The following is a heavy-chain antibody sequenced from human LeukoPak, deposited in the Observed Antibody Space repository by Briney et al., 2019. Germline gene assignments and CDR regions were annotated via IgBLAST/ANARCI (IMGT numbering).Heavy chain of an antibody. CDR3: ARVWYSSTWCIDH. CDR2: INSDGSST. CDR1: GFTFSSHW. Sequence: PGGSLRLSCAASGFTFSSHWMHWVRQAPEKGLVWVSRINSDGSSTNYADSVKGRFTISRDNAKNTLYLQMNSLRAEDTAVYYCARVWYSSTWCIDHWGQGTLVTVSS. V-gene: IGHV3-74*01. D-gene: IGHD6-13*01. J-gene: IGHJ4*02.